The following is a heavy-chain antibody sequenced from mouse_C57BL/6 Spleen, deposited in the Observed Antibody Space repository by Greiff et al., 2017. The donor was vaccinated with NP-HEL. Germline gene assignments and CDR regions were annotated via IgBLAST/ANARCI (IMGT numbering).Heavy chain of an antibody. J-gene: IGHJ3*01. CDR1: GFTFSSYA. V-gene: IGHV5-9-1*02. Sequence: EVKLVESGEGLVKPGGSLKLSCAASGFTFSSYAMSWVRQTPEKRLEWVAYISSGGDYIYYADTVKGRFTISRDNARNTLYLQMRSLKSEDTAMYYCTNRRRVTTWFAYWGQGTLVTVSA. CDR3: TNRRRVTTWFAY. D-gene: IGHD2-3*01. CDR2: ISSGGDYI.